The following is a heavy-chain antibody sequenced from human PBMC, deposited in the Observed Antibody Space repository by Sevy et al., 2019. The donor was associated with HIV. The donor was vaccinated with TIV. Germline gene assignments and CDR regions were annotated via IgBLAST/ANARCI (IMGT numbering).Heavy chain of an antibody. CDR1: GFTFSGSA. CDR3: TSEYSTSVCMDV. V-gene: IGHV3-73*01. J-gene: IGHJ6*03. CDR2: IRSKANSYAT. Sequence: GGSLRLSCAASGFTFSGSAMHWVRQASGKGLEWVGRIRSKANSYATAYAASVKGRFTISRDDSKNKAYLQMNSLKTDDTAVYYCTSEYSTSVCMDVWGKGTTVTVSS. D-gene: IGHD6-6*01.